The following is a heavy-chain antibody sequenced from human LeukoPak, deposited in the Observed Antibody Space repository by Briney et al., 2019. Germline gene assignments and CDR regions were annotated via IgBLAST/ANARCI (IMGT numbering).Heavy chain of an antibody. CDR2: ISGSGGNT. J-gene: IGHJ5*02. D-gene: IGHD3-3*01. CDR3: AKRGITIFGVTTNLPTQT. Sequence: GGSLRLSCAASGFTFSSYAMSWVRQAPGKGLEWVSEISGSGGNTYYADSVKGRFTISRDNSKNTLYLLMNSLRAEDTAVYYCAKRGITIFGVTTNLPTQTWGQGTLVTVSS. V-gene: IGHV3-23*01. CDR1: GFTFSSYA.